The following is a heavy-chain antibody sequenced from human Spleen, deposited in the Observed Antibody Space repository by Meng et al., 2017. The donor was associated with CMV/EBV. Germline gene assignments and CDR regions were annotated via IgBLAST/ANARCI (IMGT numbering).Heavy chain of an antibody. D-gene: IGHD1-1*01. J-gene: IGHJ5*02. CDR3: ARDLLEPPADGWFDP. CDR1: DGSIITSDYY. V-gene: IGHV4-39*07. CDR2: IYYNGAT. Sequence: SETLSLTCTVSDGSIITSDYYWGWIRQPPGKRLEWIATIYYNGATYYNPSLQSRVTISVDTSKNQFSLKLSSVTAADTAVYYCARDLLEPPADGWFDPWGQGTLVTVSS.